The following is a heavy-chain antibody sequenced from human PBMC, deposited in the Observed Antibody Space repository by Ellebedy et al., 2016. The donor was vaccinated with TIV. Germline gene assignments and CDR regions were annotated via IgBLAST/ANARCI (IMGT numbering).Heavy chain of an antibody. CDR3: ARGPQVLYYDSSGYFGY. J-gene: IGHJ4*02. CDR2: INAGNGNT. CDR1: GYTFTSYA. Sequence: AASVKVSCKASGYTFTSYAMHWVRQAPGQRLEWMGWINAGNGNTKYSQKFQGRVTITRDTSASTAYMELSSLRSEDTAVDYCARGPQVLYYDSSGYFGYWGQGTLVTVSS. D-gene: IGHD3-22*01. V-gene: IGHV1-3*01.